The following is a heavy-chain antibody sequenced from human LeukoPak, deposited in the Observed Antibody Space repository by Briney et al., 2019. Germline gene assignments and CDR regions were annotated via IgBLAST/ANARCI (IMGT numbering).Heavy chain of an antibody. V-gene: IGHV1-2*02. J-gene: IGHJ6*03. Sequence: ASVKVSCKASGYTFTGYYMHWVRQAPGQGLEWMGWINPNSGGTNYAQKLQGRVTMTTDTSTSTAYMELRSLRSEDTAVYYCARGRYSSGWLLYYYYYMDVWGKGTTVAVSS. CDR1: GYTFTGYY. D-gene: IGHD6-19*01. CDR3: ARGRYSSGWLLYYYYYMDV. CDR2: INPNSGGT.